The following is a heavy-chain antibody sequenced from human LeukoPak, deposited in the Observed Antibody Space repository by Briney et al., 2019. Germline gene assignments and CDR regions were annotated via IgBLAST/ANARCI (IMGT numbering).Heavy chain of an antibody. J-gene: IGHJ4*02. Sequence: SETLSLTCTVSGGSISSSGYYWGWIRQPPGKGLEWIGSIYYGGSTYYNPSLKSRVTISVDTSKNQFSLRLNSVTAADTAVYYCAREPTLTYHYDSSGYGFFDYWGQGTLVTVSS. V-gene: IGHV4-39*07. CDR3: AREPTLTYHYDSSGYGFFDY. CDR1: GGSISSSGYY. D-gene: IGHD3-22*01. CDR2: IYYGGST.